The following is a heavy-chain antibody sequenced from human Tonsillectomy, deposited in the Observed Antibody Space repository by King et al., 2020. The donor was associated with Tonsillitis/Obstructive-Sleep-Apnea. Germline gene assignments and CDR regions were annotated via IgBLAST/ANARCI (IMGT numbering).Heavy chain of an antibody. D-gene: IGHD3-22*01. J-gene: IGHJ5*02. CDR1: GFTFSTYA. V-gene: IGHV3-30*04. Sequence: VQLVESGGAVVQPGRSLRVSCAASGFTFSTYAMHWVRQAPGKGLEWVAVISYDGSNKYYADSVKGRFTISRDNSKNTLYLRMNSLRAEDTAVYYCARPTEYHYYDIRDFYPNCFDPWGQGTLVSVSS. CDR3: ARPTEYHYYDIRDFYPNCFDP. CDR2: ISYDGSNK.